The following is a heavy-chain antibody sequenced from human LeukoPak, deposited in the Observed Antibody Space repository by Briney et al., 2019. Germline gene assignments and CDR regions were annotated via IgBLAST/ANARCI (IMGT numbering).Heavy chain of an antibody. CDR3: ARVNPTTSYYDFWSGYYEIDY. D-gene: IGHD3-3*01. CDR1: GYTFTGYY. V-gene: IGHV1-2*02. CDR2: INPNSGGT. Sequence: ASVKVPCKASGYTFTGYYMHWVRQAPGQGLEWMGWINPNSGGTNYAQKFQGRVTMTRDTSISTAYMELSRLRSDDTAVYYCARVNPTTSYYDFWSGYYEIDYWGQGTLVTVSS. J-gene: IGHJ4*02.